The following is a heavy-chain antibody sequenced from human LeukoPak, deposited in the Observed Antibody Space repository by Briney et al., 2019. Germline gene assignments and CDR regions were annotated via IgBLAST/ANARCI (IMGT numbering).Heavy chain of an antibody. D-gene: IGHD1-26*01. J-gene: IGHJ4*02. Sequence: GGSLRLSCAASGFTFSSYGMHWVRQAPGKGLEWVAVIWYDGSNKYYADSVKGRFTISRDNSKNTLYLQMNSLRAEDTAVYYCAKDFSPHRGSYGIDYWGQGTLVNVSS. CDR1: GFTFSSYG. CDR3: AKDFSPHRGSYGIDY. V-gene: IGHV3-33*06. CDR2: IWYDGSNK.